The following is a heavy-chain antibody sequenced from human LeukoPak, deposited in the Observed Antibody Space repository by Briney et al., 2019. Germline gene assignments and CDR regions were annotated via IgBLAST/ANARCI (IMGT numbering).Heavy chain of an antibody. CDR3: ARDRGGAFDY. CDR1: GFIFKSYW. V-gene: IGHV3-7*01. D-gene: IGHD3-10*01. Sequence: GGSLRLSCAASGFIFKSYWMSWVRQAPGKGLEWVANIKQDGSEKYYVDSVKGRFTISRDNAKNSLYLQMNSLRAEDTAVYYCARDRGGAFDYWGQGTLVTVSS. CDR2: IKQDGSEK. J-gene: IGHJ4*02.